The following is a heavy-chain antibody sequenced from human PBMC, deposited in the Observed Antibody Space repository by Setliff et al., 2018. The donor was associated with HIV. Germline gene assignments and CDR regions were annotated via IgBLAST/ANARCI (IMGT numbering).Heavy chain of an antibody. Sequence: GESLKISCKASGYRFSSNWIGWVRQMPGKGLEWMGIIYPYDSNTRYSPSFQGQVTISADKSISTAYVQWSSLKASDTAMYYCARHVGDTFDIWGQGTMVTVSS. J-gene: IGHJ3*02. V-gene: IGHV5-51*01. CDR1: GYRFSSNW. CDR2: IYPYDSNT. CDR3: ARHVGDTFDI. D-gene: IGHD3-16*01.